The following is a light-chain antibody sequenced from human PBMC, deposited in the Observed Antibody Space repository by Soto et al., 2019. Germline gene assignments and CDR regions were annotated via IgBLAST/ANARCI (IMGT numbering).Light chain of an antibody. J-gene: IGKJ1*01. CDR3: QQYYTNPRT. CDR1: QSVLYSSDNRNY. Sequence: DIVMTQSPDSLAVSLGERATVNCKSGQSVLYSSDNRNYLAWYQQKPGQSPKLLISWASTRESGVPDRFSGSGSGTYFTLTISSLQAEDVAVYFCQQYYTNPRTFGQGTKVEIK. CDR2: WAS. V-gene: IGKV4-1*01.